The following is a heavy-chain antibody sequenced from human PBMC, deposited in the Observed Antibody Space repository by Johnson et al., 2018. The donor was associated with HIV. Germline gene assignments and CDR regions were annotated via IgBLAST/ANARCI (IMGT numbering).Heavy chain of an antibody. CDR3: ASSITMIVVVTGGAFDI. CDR1: GFTVSSNY. Sequence: VQLVESGGGLIQPGGSLRLSCAASGFTVSSNYMSWVRQAPGKGLEWVSVIYSGGSTYYADSVKGRFTISRDNSKNKPYLQMNSLRAEDTDVYYCASSITMIVVVTGGAFDIWCQGTMVTVSS. V-gene: IGHV3-53*01. CDR2: IYSGGST. D-gene: IGHD3-22*01. J-gene: IGHJ3*02.